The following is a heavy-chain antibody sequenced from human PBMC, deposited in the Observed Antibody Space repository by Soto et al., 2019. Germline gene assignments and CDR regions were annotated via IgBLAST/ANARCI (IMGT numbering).Heavy chain of an antibody. CDR1: GYAFTTYH. CDR2: IDPSDGTT. D-gene: IGHD2-2*01. Sequence: ASVKVSCKASGYAFTTYHMHWVRQAPGQGLEWMGMIDPSDGTTTYAQKLQGRVTMTRDTATSTVYMELSSLRSEDTAVYYCARAEAPAVQNDAFDIWGQGTMVTVSS. J-gene: IGHJ3*02. CDR3: ARAEAPAVQNDAFDI. V-gene: IGHV1-46*04.